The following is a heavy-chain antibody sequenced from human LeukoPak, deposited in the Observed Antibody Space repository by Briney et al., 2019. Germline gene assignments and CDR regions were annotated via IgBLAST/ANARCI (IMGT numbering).Heavy chain of an antibody. J-gene: IGHJ4*02. V-gene: IGHV1-69*13. D-gene: IGHD6-6*01. CDR1: GGTFSSYA. Sequence: ASVKVSCKASGGTFSSYAISWVRQAPGQGLEWIGGIIPIFGTANYAQKFQGRVTITADESTSTAYMELSSLRSEDTAVYYCASGRHSSSFGINTISFDYWGQGTLVTVSS. CDR3: ASGRHSSSFGINTISFDY. CDR2: IIPIFGTA.